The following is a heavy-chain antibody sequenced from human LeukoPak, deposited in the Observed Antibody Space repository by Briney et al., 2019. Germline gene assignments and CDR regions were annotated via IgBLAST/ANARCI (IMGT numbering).Heavy chain of an antibody. Sequence: PGGSLRLSCAASGFTFSSYWMSWVRQAPGKGLEWVANIKQDGSEKYYVDSVKGRFTISRDNAKNSLYLQMNSLRAEDTAVYYCARDIWDIVVVPAAIRWVQYWGQGTLVTVSS. CDR2: IKQDGSEK. V-gene: IGHV3-7*01. D-gene: IGHD2-2*02. J-gene: IGHJ4*02. CDR1: GFTFSSYW. CDR3: ARDIWDIVVVPAAIRWVQY.